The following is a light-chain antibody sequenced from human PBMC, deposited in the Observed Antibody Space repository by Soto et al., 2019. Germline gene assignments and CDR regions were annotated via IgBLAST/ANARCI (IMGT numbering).Light chain of an antibody. Sequence: DIQMTQSPSSLSSSVGDIFTITCRASQSISSYLNWYQQKPGKAPKLLIYAASILQNEVPSRFSGSGSGTDFTLSITSLQFEDFATYYCQQTHSVPLTFGQGTRLEIK. CDR2: AAS. J-gene: IGKJ5*01. CDR3: QQTHSVPLT. V-gene: IGKV1-39*01. CDR1: QSISSY.